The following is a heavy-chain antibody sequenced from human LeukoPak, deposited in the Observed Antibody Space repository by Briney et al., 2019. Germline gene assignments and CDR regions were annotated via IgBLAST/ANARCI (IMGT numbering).Heavy chain of an antibody. CDR3: ARVLGWQSGWPYYFDY. CDR2: LYYSGST. V-gene: IGHV4-59*01. CDR1: GGSISSYY. Sequence: PSETLSLTCTVSGGSISSYYWSWIRQPPGKGLEWIGYLYYSGSTNYNPSLKSRVTISVDTSKNQFSLKLSSVTAADTAVYYCARVLGWQSGWPYYFDYWGQGTLVTVSS. D-gene: IGHD6-19*01. J-gene: IGHJ4*02.